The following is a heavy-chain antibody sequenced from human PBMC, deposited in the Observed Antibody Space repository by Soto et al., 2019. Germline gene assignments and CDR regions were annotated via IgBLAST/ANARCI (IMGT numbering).Heavy chain of an antibody. D-gene: IGHD1-7*01. J-gene: IGHJ3*02. CDR1: GGSVNSGNYY. V-gene: IGHV4-34*01. CDR2: MSHSGGT. Sequence: QVQLQQWGAGLLKPSETLSLTCAVFGGSVNSGNYYWSWIRQPPGKGLEWIGEMSHSGGTHFNPSRKRRDTISVDTSKNQFSLKMSSVTAADTALYYCARVERGTATTVVDAFDIWGPGTMVTVSS. CDR3: ARVERGTATTVVDAFDI.